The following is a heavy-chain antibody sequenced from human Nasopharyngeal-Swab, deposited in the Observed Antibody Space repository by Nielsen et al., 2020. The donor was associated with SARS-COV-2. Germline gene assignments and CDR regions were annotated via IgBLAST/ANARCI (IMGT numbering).Heavy chain of an antibody. J-gene: IGHJ5*02. CDR2: INPSGST. V-gene: IGHV4-34*01. Sequence: WIRQPPGTGLEWIGEINPSGSTNYNPSLKSRVTISVDTSKNQFSLKLSSVTAADTAVYYCARGFRTPIVVVVAACCPAHGGHWFDPWGQGTLVTVSS. CDR3: ARGFRTPIVVVVAACCPAHGGHWFDP. D-gene: IGHD2-15*01.